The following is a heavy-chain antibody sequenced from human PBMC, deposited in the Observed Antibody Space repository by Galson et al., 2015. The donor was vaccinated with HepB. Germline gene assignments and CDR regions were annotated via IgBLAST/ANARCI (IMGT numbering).Heavy chain of an antibody. CDR3: ASVGEQWLVPTDY. V-gene: IGHV3-48*01. D-gene: IGHD6-19*01. CDR2: ISSSSSTI. Sequence: SLRLSCAASGFTFSSYSMNWVRQAPGKGLEWVSYISSSSSTIYYADSVKGRFTISRDNAKNSLYLQMNSLRAEDTAVYYCASVGEQWLVPTDYWGQGTLVTVSS. J-gene: IGHJ4*02. CDR1: GFTFSSYS.